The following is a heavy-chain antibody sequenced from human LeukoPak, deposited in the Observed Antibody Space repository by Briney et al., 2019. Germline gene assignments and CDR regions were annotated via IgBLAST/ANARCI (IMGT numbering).Heavy chain of an antibody. CDR3: AKNTRPARYYYYYMDV. CDR2: ISFDGTDA. CDR1: GFTFSSYA. D-gene: IGHD1-1*01. V-gene: IGHV3-30*04. Sequence: GGSLRLSCAASGFTFSSYAIHWVRQAPGKGLEWVAVISFDGTDAFYADSVKGRFTISRDNSKNTLYLQMNSLRAEDTAVYYCAKNTRPARYYYYYMDVWGKGTTVTISS. J-gene: IGHJ6*03.